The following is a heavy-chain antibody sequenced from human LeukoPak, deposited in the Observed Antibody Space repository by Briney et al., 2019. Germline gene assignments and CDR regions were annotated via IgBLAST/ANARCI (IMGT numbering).Heavy chain of an antibody. CDR2: IYYSGST. V-gene: IGHV4-61*01. D-gene: IGHD3-22*01. Sequence: PSETLSLTCTVSGGSVSSGSYYWSWIRQPPGKGLEWIGYIYYSGSTNYNPSLKSRVTISVDTSKNQFSLKLSSVTAADTAVYYCASHTYYYDSSAYYARPVWGQGTTVTVSS. J-gene: IGHJ6*02. CDR3: ASHTYYYDSSAYYARPV. CDR1: GGSVSSGSYY.